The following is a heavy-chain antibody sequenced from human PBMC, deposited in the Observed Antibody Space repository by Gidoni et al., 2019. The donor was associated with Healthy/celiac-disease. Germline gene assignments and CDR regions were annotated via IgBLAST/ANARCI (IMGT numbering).Heavy chain of an antibody. CDR1: GGSFSGYY. CDR3: ARRSNSLLWFREFGNWFDP. J-gene: IGHJ5*02. D-gene: IGHD3-10*01. V-gene: IGHV4-34*01. Sequence: QVQLQQWGAGLLNPSETLSLTCAVYGGSFSGYYWSWIRQPPGKGLEWIGEINHSGSTNYNPSLKSRVTISVDTSKNQFSLKLSSVTAADTAVYYCARRSNSLLWFREFGNWFDPWGQGTLVTVSS. CDR2: INHSGST.